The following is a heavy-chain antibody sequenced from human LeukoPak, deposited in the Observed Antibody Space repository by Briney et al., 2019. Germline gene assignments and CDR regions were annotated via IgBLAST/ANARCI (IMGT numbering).Heavy chain of an antibody. CDR3: ARDSSGWSDY. J-gene: IGHJ4*02. CDR2: ISSSSSYI. D-gene: IGHD6-19*01. Sequence: GGSLRLSCAASGFTFSGYSMNWVRQAPGKGLGWVSSISSSSSYIYYADSVKGRFTISRDNAKNSLYLQMNSLRAEDTAVYYCARDSSGWSDYWGQGTLVTVSS. V-gene: IGHV3-21*01. CDR1: GFTFSGYS.